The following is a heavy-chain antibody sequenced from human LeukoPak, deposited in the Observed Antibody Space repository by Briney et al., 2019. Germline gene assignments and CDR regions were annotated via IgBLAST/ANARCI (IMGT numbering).Heavy chain of an antibody. J-gene: IGHJ5*02. CDR1: GGSLNSHI. CDR2: ITPVIGVS. D-gene: IGHD1-26*01. CDR3: ARVNLRGSQYNWFDP. Sequence: SVKVSCKASGGSLNSHIFTWVRQAPGQGLEWMGKITPVIGVSKYAQKFQGRLTITADKSTATVYMELSGLKSDDTAVYYCARVNLRGSQYNWFDPWGQGTLVTVSS. V-gene: IGHV1-69*02.